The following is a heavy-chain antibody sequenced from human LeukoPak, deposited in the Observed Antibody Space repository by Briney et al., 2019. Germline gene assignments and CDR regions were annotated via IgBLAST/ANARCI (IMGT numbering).Heavy chain of an antibody. J-gene: IGHJ3*02. CDR3: ARGGSSGWYQQDAFDI. CDR2: ISSSGTIV. V-gene: IGHV3-48*03. CDR1: GFTFCSYE. D-gene: IGHD6-19*01. Sequence: GGSLRLSCAASGFTFCSYEMNWVRQAPGKGLEWVSYISSSGTIVYYADSVRGRFTISRDNAKNSLYLQMNSLRVDDTAIYYCARGGSSGWYQQDAFDIWGQGAMVTVSS.